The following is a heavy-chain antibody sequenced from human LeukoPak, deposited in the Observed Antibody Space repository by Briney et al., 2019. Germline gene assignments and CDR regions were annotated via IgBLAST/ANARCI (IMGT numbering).Heavy chain of an antibody. Sequence: PSETLSLTCAVYGGSFSRYYWSWIRQSPGKGLEWIAEIDHRGDINYNPSVKSRVTISVDTSKNQFSLKVRSLSAADTAVYYCARGATFSETGYFDFWGQATLVTVSP. D-gene: IGHD1-26*01. V-gene: IGHV4-34*01. J-gene: IGHJ4*03. CDR2: IDHRGDI. CDR3: ARGATFSETGYFDF. CDR1: GGSFSRYY.